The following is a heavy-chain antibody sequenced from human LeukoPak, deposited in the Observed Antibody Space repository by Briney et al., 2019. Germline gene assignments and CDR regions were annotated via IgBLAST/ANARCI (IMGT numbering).Heavy chain of an antibody. CDR2: INHSGST. D-gene: IGHD6-13*01. J-gene: IGHJ4*02. V-gene: IGHV4-34*01. CDR1: GGSFSGYY. CDR3: ARDEGAAGCFDY. Sequence: SETLSLTCAVYGGSFSGYYWSWIRQPPGKGLEWIGEINHSGSTNYNPSLKSRVTISVDTSKNQFSLKLSSVTAADTAVYYCARDEGAAGCFDYWGQGTLVTVSS.